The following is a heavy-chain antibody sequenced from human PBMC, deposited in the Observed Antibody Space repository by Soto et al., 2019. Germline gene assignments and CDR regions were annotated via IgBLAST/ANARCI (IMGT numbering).Heavy chain of an antibody. CDR2: IIPIFGTA. J-gene: IGHJ4*02. D-gene: IGHD2-15*01. Sequence: SVKVSCKASGGTFSSYAISWVRQAPGQGLEWMGGIIPIFGTANYAQKFQGRVTITADESTSTAYMELSSLRSEDTAVYYCARAIGLLAHLFDYWGQGTLVTVSS. V-gene: IGHV1-69*13. CDR3: ARAIGLLAHLFDY. CDR1: GGTFSSYA.